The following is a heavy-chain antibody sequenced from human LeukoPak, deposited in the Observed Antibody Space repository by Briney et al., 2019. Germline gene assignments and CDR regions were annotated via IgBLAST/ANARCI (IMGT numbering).Heavy chain of an antibody. Sequence: GGSLRLSCAASGFDFSGYTMTWVRQAPGRGLEWLSAITSSRGDIYYADSAKGRFTISRDNAKNSLYLQINSLRAEDTAIYYCAKMKGHPLPKYYMDVWGQGTTVTVSS. D-gene: IGHD1-26*01. V-gene: IGHV3-21*04. CDR1: GFDFSGYT. CDR2: ITSSRGDI. J-gene: IGHJ6*01. CDR3: AKMKGHPLPKYYMDV.